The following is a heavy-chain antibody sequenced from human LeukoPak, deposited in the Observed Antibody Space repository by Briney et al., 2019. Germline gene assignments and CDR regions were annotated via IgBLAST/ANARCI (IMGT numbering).Heavy chain of an antibody. V-gene: IGHV3-21*01. CDR1: GFTFSSYS. CDR2: ISSSSYI. Sequence: PGGPLRLSCAASGFTFSSYSINWVRQAPGKGLEWVSSISSSSYIYYADSVKGRFTISRDNAKNSLYLQMNSLRAEDTAVYYCARDAYCGGDCYYYFDYWGQGALVTVSS. D-gene: IGHD2-21*02. CDR3: ARDAYCGGDCYYYFDY. J-gene: IGHJ4*02.